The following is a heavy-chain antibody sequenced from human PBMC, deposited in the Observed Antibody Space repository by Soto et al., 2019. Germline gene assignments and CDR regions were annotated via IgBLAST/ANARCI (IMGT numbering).Heavy chain of an antibody. CDR1: GFTFSSYA. CDR2: ISGSGGST. D-gene: IGHD3-9*01. V-gene: IGHV3-23*01. J-gene: IGHJ4*02. Sequence: PGGSLRLSCAASGFTFSSYAMSWVRQAPGKGLEWVSAISGSGGSTYYADSVKGRFTISRDNSKNTLYLQMNSLRAEDTAVYYCAKDHRLTGYLGLFPYDYWGQGTLVTVSS. CDR3: AKDHRLTGYLGLFPYDY.